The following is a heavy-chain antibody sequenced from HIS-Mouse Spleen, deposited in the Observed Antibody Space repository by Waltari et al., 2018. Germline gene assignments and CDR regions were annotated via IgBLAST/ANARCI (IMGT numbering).Heavy chain of an antibody. CDR3: ARTLLNIAAPFDP. D-gene: IGHD6-6*01. CDR2: ISYDGSNI. Sequence: QVQLVESGGGVVQPGRSLGLSCAAQGLTLSSYAMHWFRQAPGKGLEWVPVISYDGSNIYYADSVKVRFTISRDNSKNTLYLQMNSLRAEDTAVYYCARTLLNIAAPFDPWGQGTLVTVSS. V-gene: IGHV3-30*04. CDR1: GLTLSSYA. J-gene: IGHJ5*02.